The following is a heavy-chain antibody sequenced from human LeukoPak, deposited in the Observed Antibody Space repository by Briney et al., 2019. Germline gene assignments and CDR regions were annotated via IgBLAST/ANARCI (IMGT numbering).Heavy chain of an antibody. J-gene: IGHJ4*02. CDR2: ISSSSSYI. Sequence: GGSLRLSCAASGFTFSSYSMNWVRQAPGKGLEWVSSISSSSSYIYYADSVKGRFTISRDNAKNSLYLQMNSLRAEDTAVYYCASERRGGSHSSSWSIDYWGQGTLVTVSS. D-gene: IGHD6-13*01. CDR1: GFTFSSYS. V-gene: IGHV3-21*01. CDR3: ASERRGGSHSSSWSIDY.